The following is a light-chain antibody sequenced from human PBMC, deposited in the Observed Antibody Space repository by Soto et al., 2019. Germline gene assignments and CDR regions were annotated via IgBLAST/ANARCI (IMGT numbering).Light chain of an antibody. Sequence: DIQMTQSPSTLSASVGDRVTITCRASQSISSWLAWYQQKPGKAPKLLTYAASSLQSGVPSRFSSSGSGTDFTLTITSLQPEDFATYYCQQSYNSPPITFGQGTRLEIK. V-gene: IGKV1-39*01. CDR1: QSISSW. CDR2: AAS. CDR3: QQSYNSPPIT. J-gene: IGKJ5*01.